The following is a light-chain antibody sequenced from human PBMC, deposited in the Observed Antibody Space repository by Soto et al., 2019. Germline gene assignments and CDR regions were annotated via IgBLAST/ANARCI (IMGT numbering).Light chain of an antibody. CDR2: EVS. CDR3: SSYTSSSTRV. J-gene: IGLJ1*01. V-gene: IGLV2-14*03. CDR1: SSDVGAYDY. Sequence: QSVLTQPASVSGSPGQSITISCTGTSSDVGAYDYVSWHQQHPDKAPKLMIYEVSNRPSGVSNRFSGSKSVNTATLTISGLQADDEADYYCSSYTSSSTRVFGTGTKVT.